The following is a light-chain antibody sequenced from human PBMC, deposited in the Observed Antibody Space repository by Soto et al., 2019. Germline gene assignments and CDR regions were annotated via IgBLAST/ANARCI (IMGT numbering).Light chain of an antibody. CDR1: SSDVGGYNY. J-gene: IGLJ1*01. CDR2: DVS. Sequence: QSALTQPASVSGSPGQSITISCTGTSSDVGGYNYVSWYQQHPGKAPKLMIYDVSNRPSGVSNRFSGSKSGNTASLTISGLQAEDEADYYCSSYTSGSTPLFVFGTGTKVTVL. CDR3: SSYTSGSTPLFV. V-gene: IGLV2-14*01.